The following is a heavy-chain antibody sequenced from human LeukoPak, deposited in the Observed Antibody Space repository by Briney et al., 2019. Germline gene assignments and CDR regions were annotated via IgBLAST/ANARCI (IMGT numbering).Heavy chain of an antibody. D-gene: IGHD3-9*01. J-gene: IGHJ4*02. CDR2: ISGSGGTT. Sequence: GGSLRLSCAASGFTFSSYAMSWVRQAPGKGHELVSAISGSGGTTYYADSVKGRFTISRDNSKNTLYLQMNSLRAEDTAVYYCAKYSYYDILTGPFDYWGQGTLVTVSS. CDR1: GFTFSSYA. V-gene: IGHV3-23*01. CDR3: AKYSYYDILTGPFDY.